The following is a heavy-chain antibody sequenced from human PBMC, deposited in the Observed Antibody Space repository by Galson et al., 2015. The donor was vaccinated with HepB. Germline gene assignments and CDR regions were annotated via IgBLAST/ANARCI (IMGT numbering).Heavy chain of an antibody. D-gene: IGHD2-2*01. V-gene: IGHV1-46*04. CDR3: ARGGRVVVVPAAILTDSWYFDL. J-gene: IGHJ2*01. Sequence: SLKVSCKASGYTFTSYYIHWVRQAPGQGLEWMGIINPSGGSTNYAQKLQGRVTMTRDTSTSTVYMDLSSLRSEDTAMYYCARGGRVVVVPAAILTDSWYFDLWGRGTLVTVSS. CDR2: INPSGGST. CDR1: GYTFTSYY.